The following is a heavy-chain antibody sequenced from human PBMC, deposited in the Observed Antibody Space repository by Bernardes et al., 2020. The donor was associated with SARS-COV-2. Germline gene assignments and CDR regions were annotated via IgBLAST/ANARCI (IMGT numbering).Heavy chain of an antibody. CDR1: GYSFTSYW. D-gene: IGHD6-25*01. CDR2: IVPSDPYP. J-gene: IGHJ5*02. Sequence: AESLIISCKDSGYSFTSYWISWVRQMPGKGLEWKGRIVPSDPYPNSSPPCQPHVTISADKSISTAYLQWRSLKASVTAMYSCARHKAATVGFDPWGQGTQVDVSS. V-gene: IGHV5-10-1*01. CDR3: ARHKAATVGFDP.